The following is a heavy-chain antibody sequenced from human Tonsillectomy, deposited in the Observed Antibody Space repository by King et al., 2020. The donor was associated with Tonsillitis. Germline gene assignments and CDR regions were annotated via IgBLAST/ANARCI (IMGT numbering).Heavy chain of an antibody. CDR2: IWYDGSNK. J-gene: IGHJ4*02. CDR3: ASIRVGATDY. Sequence: QLVQSGGGVVQPGRSLRLSCAASGFTFSNYGMHWVRQAPGKGLEWLAVIWYDGSNKYYADSVKGRFTISRDNSKNTLYLQMNSLRAEDTAVYYCASIRVGATDYWGQGTLVTVSS. D-gene: IGHD1-26*01. V-gene: IGHV3-33*01. CDR1: GFTFSNYG.